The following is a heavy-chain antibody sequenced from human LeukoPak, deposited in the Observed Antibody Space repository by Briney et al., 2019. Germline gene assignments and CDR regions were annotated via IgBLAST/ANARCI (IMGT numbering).Heavy chain of an antibody. CDR3: ARRNISVYSDGAFDI. D-gene: IGHD3-22*01. CDR2: IYPGDSDT. Sequence: GESLKISCKGSGYSFTTYWIGWVRQMPGKGLEWMGIIYPGDSDTRYSPSFQGQVTMSADKSISTAYLQWSSLKASDTAMYYCARRNISVYSDGAFDIWGQGTMVTVSS. V-gene: IGHV5-51*01. J-gene: IGHJ3*02. CDR1: GYSFTTYW.